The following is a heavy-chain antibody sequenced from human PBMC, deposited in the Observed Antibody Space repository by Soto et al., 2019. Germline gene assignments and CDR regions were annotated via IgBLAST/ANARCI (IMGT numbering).Heavy chain of an antibody. D-gene: IGHD4-17*01. CDR2: IYYSGST. Sequence: QVQLQESGPGLVKPSQTLSLTCTVSGGSISSGDYYWSWIRQPPGKGLEWIGYIYYSGSTYYNPSLKSRVTISVDTSKNQFSLKLSSVTAADTAVYYCARGLYGDYGGDGNGDDAFDIWGQGTMVTVSS. J-gene: IGHJ3*02. CDR3: ARGLYGDYGGDGNGDDAFDI. CDR1: GGSISSGDYY. V-gene: IGHV4-30-4*01.